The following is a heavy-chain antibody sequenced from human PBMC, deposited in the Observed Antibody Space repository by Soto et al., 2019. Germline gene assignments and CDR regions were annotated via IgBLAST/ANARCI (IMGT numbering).Heavy chain of an antibody. D-gene: IGHD2-21*02. V-gene: IGHV1-46*03. J-gene: IGHJ4*02. CDR3: ARGGHVVVVTAAFDY. CDR1: GNTFSNYY. Sequence: QVQLVQSGAEVKKPGASVKVSCKASGNTFSNYYIHWVRQAPGQGLEWMGTIKPSGGHTTYAQKFLGRVTMTRDTSTSTLYMELTSLRSEDTVVYFCARGGHVVVVTAAFDYWGQGTLVTVSS. CDR2: IKPSGGHT.